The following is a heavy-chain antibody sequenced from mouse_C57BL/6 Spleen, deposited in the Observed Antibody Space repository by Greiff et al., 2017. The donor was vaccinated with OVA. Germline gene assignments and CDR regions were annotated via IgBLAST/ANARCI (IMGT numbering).Heavy chain of an antibody. CDR3: ARSSMITTDGYFDV. J-gene: IGHJ1*03. CDR1: GFSLTSYG. CDR2: IWSGGST. V-gene: IGHV2-2*01. D-gene: IGHD2-4*01. Sequence: VKLMESGPGLVQPSQSLSITCTVSGFSLTSYGVHWVRQSPGKGLEWLGVIWSGGSTDYNAAFISRLSISKDNSKSQVFFKMNSLQADDTAIYYCARSSMITTDGYFDVWGTGTTVTVSS.